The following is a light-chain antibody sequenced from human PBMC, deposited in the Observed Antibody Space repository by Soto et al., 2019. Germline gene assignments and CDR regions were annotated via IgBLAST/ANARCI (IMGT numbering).Light chain of an antibody. CDR2: EVN. Sequence: QSVLTQPPSASGSPGKSVTISCTGTSSDVGGYNYVSWYQQYPGKVPKLMVYEVNKRPSGVPDRFSGSKSGNTASLTVSGLQAEDEADYYCTSYAGGNNVFGTGTKVAVL. V-gene: IGLV2-8*01. CDR3: TSYAGGNNV. CDR1: SSDVGGYNY. J-gene: IGLJ1*01.